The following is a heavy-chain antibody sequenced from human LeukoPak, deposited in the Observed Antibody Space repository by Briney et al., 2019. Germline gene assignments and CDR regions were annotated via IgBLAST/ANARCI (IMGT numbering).Heavy chain of an antibody. V-gene: IGHV3-48*03. CDR1: GFSFSTYE. CDR3: ARDCGGGSCYGPYDAFDI. D-gene: IGHD2-15*01. CDR2: ISSSGSTI. Sequence: GGSLRLSCAASGFSFSTYEMNWVRQAPGKGLEWVSYISSSGSTIYYADSVKGRFTISRDNAKNSLYLQMNSLRAEGTAVYYCARDCGGGSCYGPYDAFDIWGQGTMVTVSS. J-gene: IGHJ3*02.